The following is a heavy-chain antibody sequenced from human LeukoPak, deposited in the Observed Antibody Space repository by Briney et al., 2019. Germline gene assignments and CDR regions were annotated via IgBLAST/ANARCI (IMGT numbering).Heavy chain of an antibody. CDR2: IYSGGST. J-gene: IGHJ4*02. V-gene: IGHV3-66*02. CDR3: ASSGSPSRLRYFDWLPYFDY. CDR1: GSTVSSNY. Sequence: GGSLRLSCAASGSTVSSNYMSWVRQAPGKGLEWVSVIYSGGSTYYADSVKGRFTISRDNSKNTLYLQMNSLRAEDTAVYYCASSGSPSRLRYFDWLPYFDYWGQGTLVTVSS. D-gene: IGHD3-9*01.